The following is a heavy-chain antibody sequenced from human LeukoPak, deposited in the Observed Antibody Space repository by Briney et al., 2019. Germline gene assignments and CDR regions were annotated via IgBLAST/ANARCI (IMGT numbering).Heavy chain of an antibody. CDR3: AIEGELRFLEWLLLSDY. CDR1: GYTFTGYY. J-gene: IGHJ4*02. Sequence: GASVKVSCKASGYTFTGYYMHLVRQAPGQGLEWMGWINPNSGGTNYAQKFQGRVTMTKDTSISTDYMELSRLRSSDTLVYYCAIEGELRFLEWLLLSDYWRGRTLVTVFS. D-gene: IGHD3-3*01. CDR2: INPNSGGT. V-gene: IGHV1-2*02.